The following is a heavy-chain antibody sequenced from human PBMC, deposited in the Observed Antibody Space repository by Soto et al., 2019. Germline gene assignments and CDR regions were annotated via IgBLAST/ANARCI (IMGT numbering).Heavy chain of an antibody. Sequence: EVQLVESGGGLVQPGGSLRLSCAASGFTLSSYYISWVRQAPGKGLEWVGNIKGDGSDTHYVDSVKGRFTISRGNAENAIYLQRNHLREEDTAMYYCARDPDTADWGQGTLVTVSS. CDR2: IKGDGSDT. CDR3: ARDPDTAD. V-gene: IGHV3-7*03. J-gene: IGHJ4*02. CDR1: GFTLSSYY.